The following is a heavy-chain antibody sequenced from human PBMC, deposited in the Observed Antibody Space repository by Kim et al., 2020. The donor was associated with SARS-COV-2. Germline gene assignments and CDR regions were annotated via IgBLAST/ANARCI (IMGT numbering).Heavy chain of an antibody. CDR3: AAGSGTTNMYYYYGMDV. CDR1: GFTFTSSA. V-gene: IGHV1-58*01. Sequence: ASVKVSCKASGFTFTSSAVQWVRQARGQRLEWIGWIVVGSGNTNYAQKFQERVTITRDMSTSTAYMELSSLRSEDTAVYYCAAGSGTTNMYYYYGMDVWGQGTTVTVSS. J-gene: IGHJ6*02. CDR2: IVVGSGNT. D-gene: IGHD1-7*01.